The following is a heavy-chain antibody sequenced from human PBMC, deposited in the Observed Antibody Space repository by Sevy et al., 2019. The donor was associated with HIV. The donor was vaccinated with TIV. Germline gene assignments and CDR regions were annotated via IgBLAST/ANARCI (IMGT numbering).Heavy chain of an antibody. Sequence: GGSLRLSCAASGFTFSSYAMHWVRQAPGKGLEWVAVISYDGSNKYYADSVKGRFTISRDNSKNTLYLQMNSLRAEDTAVNYCARDKDPYGVTMIVVVITNFDYWGQGTLVTVSS. V-gene: IGHV3-30*04. D-gene: IGHD3-22*01. CDR3: ARDKDPYGVTMIVVVITNFDY. J-gene: IGHJ4*02. CDR1: GFTFSSYA. CDR2: ISYDGSNK.